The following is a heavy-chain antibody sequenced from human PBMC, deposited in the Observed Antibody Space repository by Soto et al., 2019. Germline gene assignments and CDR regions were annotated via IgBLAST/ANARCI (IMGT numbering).Heavy chain of an antibody. CDR3: VGGYPWVGFDY. V-gene: IGHV4-39*01. J-gene: IGHJ4*02. CDR2: IYYDGST. CDR1: GASISSNTYY. D-gene: IGHD2-15*01. Sequence: SETLSLTCTVSGASISSNTYYRAWIRRPPGKGLECIGSIYYDGSTYYNPSLKSRLTISVDTSKNQLSLELNSVTAADTAMYICVGGYPWVGFDYWGQGTLVTVSS.